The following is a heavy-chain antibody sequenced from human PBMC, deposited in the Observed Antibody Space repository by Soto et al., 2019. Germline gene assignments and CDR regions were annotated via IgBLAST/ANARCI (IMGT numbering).Heavy chain of an antibody. Sequence: SATLSLTCTVSGGSISSYYWSWIRQPPGKGLEWIGYIYYSGSTNYNPSLKSRVTISVDTSKNQFSLKLSSVTAADTAVYYCARDKGTDYDSSGFDYWGQGTLVTVS. CDR2: IYYSGST. J-gene: IGHJ4*02. CDR1: GGSISSYY. V-gene: IGHV4-59*01. D-gene: IGHD3-22*01. CDR3: ARDKGTDYDSSGFDY.